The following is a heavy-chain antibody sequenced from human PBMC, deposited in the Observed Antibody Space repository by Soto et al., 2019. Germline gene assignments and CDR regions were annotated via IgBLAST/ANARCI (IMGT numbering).Heavy chain of an antibody. CDR1: GFTFSSYA. Sequence: QVQLVESGGGVVQPGRSLRLSCAASGFTFSSYAMHWVRQAPGKGLEWVAVISYDGSNKYYADSVKGRFTISRDNSKNTLYLQMTSLRDEDTAVYYCARGTGMYSSSSFSRHYYGMDVWGQGTTVTVSS. D-gene: IGHD6-6*01. V-gene: IGHV3-30-3*01. CDR3: ARGTGMYSSSSFSRHYYGMDV. CDR2: ISYDGSNK. J-gene: IGHJ6*02.